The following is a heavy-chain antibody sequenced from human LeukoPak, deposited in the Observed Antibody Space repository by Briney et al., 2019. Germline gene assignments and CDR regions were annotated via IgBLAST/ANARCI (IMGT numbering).Heavy chain of an antibody. CDR3: ARVDYDYIWGSYSYYYYYMDV. J-gene: IGHJ6*03. D-gene: IGHD3-16*01. Sequence: QPGGSLRLSCAASGFAFSSYWMHWVRQAPGKGLVWVSRINSDGSSTSYADSVKGRFTISRDNAKNTLYLQMNSLRAEDTAVYYCARVDYDYIWGSYSYYYYYMDVWGKGTTVTVSS. CDR1: GFAFSSYW. CDR2: INSDGSST. V-gene: IGHV3-74*01.